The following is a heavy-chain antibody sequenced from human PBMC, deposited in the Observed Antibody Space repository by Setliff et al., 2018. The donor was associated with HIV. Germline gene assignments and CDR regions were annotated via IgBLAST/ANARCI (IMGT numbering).Heavy chain of an antibody. V-gene: IGHV3-15*01. J-gene: IGHJ4*02. D-gene: IGHD2-21*01. CDR2: IKSKTDGGTT. CDR3: TTGTRLVD. Sequence: GGSLRLSCAASAFTFSSYSMNWVRQAPGKGLEWVGRIKSKTDGGTTDYAAPVKGRFTISGDDSKNTLYLQMNSLKIEDTAVYYCTTGTRLVDWGQGALVTVSS. CDR1: AFTFSSYS.